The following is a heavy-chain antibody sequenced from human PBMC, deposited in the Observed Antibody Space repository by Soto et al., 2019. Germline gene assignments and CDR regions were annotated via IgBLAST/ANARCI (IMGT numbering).Heavy chain of an antibody. D-gene: IGHD5-18*01. CDR3: ARDHPHSYGIYYFDY. CDR1: GGSITNYY. J-gene: IGHJ4*02. Sequence: PSETLSLTCTVSGGSITNYYWSWIRQPPGKGLEWIGYIYSSGSNNYNPSHKRRVKISADTSKNQDSLKMTSVTAADTAVYYCARDHPHSYGIYYFDYWGQGTLVTVSS. CDR2: IYSSGSN. V-gene: IGHV4-59*01.